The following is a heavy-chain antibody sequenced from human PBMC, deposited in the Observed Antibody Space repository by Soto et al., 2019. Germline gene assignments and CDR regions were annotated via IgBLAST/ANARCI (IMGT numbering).Heavy chain of an antibody. D-gene: IGHD1-1*01. CDR1: GFTFSSYS. CDR2: ISSSSSYI. V-gene: IGHV3-21*01. Sequence: EVQLVESGGGLVKPGGSLRLSCAASGFTFSSYSMNWVRQAPGKGLEWVSSISSSSSYIYYADSVKGRFTISRDNAKNSLYLLMNSLRAEDTAVYYCATRPINWRDDAFDIWGQGTMVTVSS. CDR3: ATRPINWRDDAFDI. J-gene: IGHJ3*02.